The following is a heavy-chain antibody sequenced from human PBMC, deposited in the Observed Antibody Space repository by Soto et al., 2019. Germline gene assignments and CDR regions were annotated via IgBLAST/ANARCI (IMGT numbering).Heavy chain of an antibody. CDR3: ARARGDTSGWYSSV. Sequence: ASVKVSCKASGYTFPNYSISWVRQAPGQGLEWMGWISVHSGNTNYAQKPQGRVTMTTDTSTSTAYMELRSLRSDDTAVYYCARARGDTSGWYSSVWGQGTTVTVSS. V-gene: IGHV1-18*01. D-gene: IGHD6-19*01. CDR1: GYTFPNYS. CDR2: ISVHSGNT. J-gene: IGHJ6*02.